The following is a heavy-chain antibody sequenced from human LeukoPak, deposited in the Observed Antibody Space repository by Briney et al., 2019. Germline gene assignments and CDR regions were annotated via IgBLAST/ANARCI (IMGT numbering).Heavy chain of an antibody. J-gene: IGHJ5*02. V-gene: IGHV4-31*03. CDR1: GGSISSGGCY. CDR3: ASYRGP. D-gene: IGHD1-14*01. CDR2: VSYSGST. Sequence: PSQTLSLTCTVSGGSISSGGCYWSWIRQHAGKGLEWIGYVSYSGSTYYNPSLRSRASISVDTSKKQFSLKMISVTAADTAVYYCASYRGPWGQGTLVTVSS.